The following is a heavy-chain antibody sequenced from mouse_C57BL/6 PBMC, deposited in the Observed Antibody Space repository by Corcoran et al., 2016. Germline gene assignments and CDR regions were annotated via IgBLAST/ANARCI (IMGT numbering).Heavy chain of an antibody. V-gene: IGHV9-3*01. CDR3: ARKVITTVVATDYFDY. CDR1: GYTFTTYG. CDR2: INTYSGVP. Sequence: QIQLVQSGPELKKPGETVKISCKASGYTFTTYGMSWVKQAPGKGLKWMGWINTYSGVPTYADDFKGRFAFSLETSASTAYLQINNLKNEDTATYFCARKVITTVVATDYFDYWGQGTTLTVSS. D-gene: IGHD1-1*01. J-gene: IGHJ2*01.